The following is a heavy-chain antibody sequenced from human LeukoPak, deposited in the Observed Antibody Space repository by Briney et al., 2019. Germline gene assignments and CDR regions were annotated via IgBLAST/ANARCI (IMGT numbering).Heavy chain of an antibody. CDR2: INPNSGGT. Sequence: ASVKVSCKASGYTFTGYYMRWVRHAPGQGLGWMGWINPNSGGTNYAQKFQGRVTMTRDTSISTAYMELRMLRSDDTAVYYCAIKRSYGYVFGSDYWGQGTLVTVYS. V-gene: IGHV1-2*02. CDR3: AIKRSYGYVFGSDY. CDR1: GYTFTGYY. J-gene: IGHJ4*02. D-gene: IGHD5-18*01.